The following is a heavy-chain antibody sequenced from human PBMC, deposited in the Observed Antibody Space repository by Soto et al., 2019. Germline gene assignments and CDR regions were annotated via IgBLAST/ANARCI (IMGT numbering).Heavy chain of an antibody. Sequence: SETLSLTCTVSGGSISSGGYYWSWIRQHPGKGLEWIGYIYYSGSTYYNPSLKSRVTISVDTSKNQFSLKLSSVTAADTAVYYCARVGGVTTVTTLFDYWGQGTLVTVS. CDR2: IYYSGST. CDR1: GGSISSGGYY. D-gene: IGHD4-17*01. CDR3: ARVGGVTTVTTLFDY. V-gene: IGHV4-31*03. J-gene: IGHJ4*02.